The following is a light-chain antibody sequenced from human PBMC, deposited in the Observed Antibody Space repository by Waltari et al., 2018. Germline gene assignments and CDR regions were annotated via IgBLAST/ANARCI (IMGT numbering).Light chain of an antibody. J-gene: IGKJ2*01. V-gene: IGKV3-15*01. CDR3: QHYINWPHT. Sequence: EIVMTQSPATLSVSPGERVTLSCRASRSIRSYLVWYQQKPGQAPRLLIYDAFTRATGIPARFSGSGSWTEFTLTISSLQSEDFAVYYCQHYINWPHTFGQGTKLEIK. CDR2: DAF. CDR1: RSIRSY.